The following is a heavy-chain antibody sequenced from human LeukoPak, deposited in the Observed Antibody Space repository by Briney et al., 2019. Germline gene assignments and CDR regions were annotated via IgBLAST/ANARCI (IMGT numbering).Heavy chain of an antibody. CDR2: IGIDSGNT. D-gene: IGHD1-1*01. Sequence: GGSLRLSCTASGFPFIEYSMNWVRQVPGKGLEWISYIGIDSGNTKYADSVRGRFTISADKARNSLYLQMNSLRVEDTAVYYCARDHNYAFDNWGQGTLVSVAS. CDR3: ARDHNYAFDN. J-gene: IGHJ4*02. V-gene: IGHV3-48*01. CDR1: GFPFIEYS.